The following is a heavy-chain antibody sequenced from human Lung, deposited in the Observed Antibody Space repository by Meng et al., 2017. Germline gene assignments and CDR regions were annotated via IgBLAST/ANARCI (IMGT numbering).Heavy chain of an antibody. D-gene: IGHD4-11*01. CDR1: GGSFSDYY. CDR2: INHSGST. V-gene: IGHV4-34*01. Sequence: QGQREKWGAGRLKPSETLSLPCVVSGGSFSDYYWSWIRQPPGKGLEWIGEINHSGSTNYNPSLESRATISVDTSQNNLSLKLSSVTAADSAVYYCARGPTTMAHDFDYWGQGTLVTVSS. J-gene: IGHJ4*02. CDR3: ARGPTTMAHDFDY.